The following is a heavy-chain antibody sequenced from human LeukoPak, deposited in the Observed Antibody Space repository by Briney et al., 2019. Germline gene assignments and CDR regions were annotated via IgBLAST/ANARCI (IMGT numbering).Heavy chain of an antibody. CDR3: ARGTGGYSSSSSPFDP. CDR2: ISSSSSTI. D-gene: IGHD6-6*01. J-gene: IGHJ5*02. Sequence: GGSLRLPCAASGFTFSSYSMNWVRQAPGKGLEWVSYISSSSSTIYYADSVKGRFTISRDNAKNSLHLQMNSLRAEDTAVYYCARGTGGYSSSSSPFDPWGQGTLVTVSS. CDR1: GFTFSSYS. V-gene: IGHV3-48*01.